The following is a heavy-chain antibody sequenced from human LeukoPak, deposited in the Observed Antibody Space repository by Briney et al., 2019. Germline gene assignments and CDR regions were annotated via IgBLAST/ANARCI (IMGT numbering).Heavy chain of an antibody. CDR1: GFTFDIYS. V-gene: IGHV3-23*01. J-gene: IGHJ4*02. CDR2: ISGSGGST. Sequence: GGSLRLSCAASGFTFDIYSMNWVRQAPGKGLEWVSSISGSGGSTFYADSVKGRFSISRDDSKNTLYLQMNSLRAEDTAVYYCAKSPDVSGTGRFDYWGQGTLVTVSS. CDR3: AKSPDVSGTGRFDY. D-gene: IGHD3-10*01.